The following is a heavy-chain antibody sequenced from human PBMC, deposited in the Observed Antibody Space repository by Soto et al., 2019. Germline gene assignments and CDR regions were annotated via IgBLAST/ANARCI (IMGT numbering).Heavy chain of an antibody. CDR2: IYGDDDK. CDR1: GFSLTTSGVG. CDR3: APTPSYSTTWYIRDDWFDP. V-gene: IGHV2-5*02. J-gene: IGHJ5*02. Sequence: QITLNESGPALVKPTQTLTLTCTFSGFSLTTSGVGVHWLRQPPGKALEWLAVIYGDDDKRYNPSLETRLTTTKDTSKNKVVLTMTNMDPLDTATYYCAPTPSYSTTWYIRDDWFDPWGQGTLVTVSS. D-gene: IGHD6-13*01.